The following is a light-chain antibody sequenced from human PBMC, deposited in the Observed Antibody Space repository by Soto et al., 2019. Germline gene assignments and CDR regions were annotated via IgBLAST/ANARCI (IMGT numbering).Light chain of an antibody. J-gene: IGKJ2*01. CDR3: HQFGSSPPAFT. Sequence: ESMLTQSPGTLSLSPGERATLSCRASQSVSTRYLAWYQQKPGQAPRLLIYGASIRATGIPDRFSGSRSGTDFTLTISRLDPEDFAVYYCHQFGSSPPAFTFGQGTKLEI. V-gene: IGKV3-20*01. CDR2: GAS. CDR1: QSVSTRY.